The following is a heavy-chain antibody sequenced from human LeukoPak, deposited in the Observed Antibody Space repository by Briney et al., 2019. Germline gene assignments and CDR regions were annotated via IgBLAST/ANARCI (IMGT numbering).Heavy chain of an antibody. CDR2: ISSSSTDI. D-gene: IGHD3-22*01. Sequence: GGSLRLSCSASEFTLSTYNMNWVRQAPGKGLEWVSSISSSSTDIYYADSVKGRFTISRDTAKNSLYLQMNSLRAEDTAVYYCATDGVPSYYFDTSGPKFFQHWGQGTLVTVSS. CDR1: EFTLSTYN. J-gene: IGHJ1*01. V-gene: IGHV3-21*01. CDR3: ATDGVPSYYFDTSGPKFFQH.